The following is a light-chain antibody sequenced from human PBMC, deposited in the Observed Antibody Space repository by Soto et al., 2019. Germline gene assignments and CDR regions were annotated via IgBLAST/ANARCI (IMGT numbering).Light chain of an antibody. Sequence: DIQMTQSPSTLSASVGDRVTITCRAGQSISSWLAWYQQKPGKAPKLLIYDASSLESGVPSRFSGSGSGTEFTLTISSLQPDDFATYYCQQYNSYSWTFGPGTKVDIK. CDR1: QSISSW. CDR2: DAS. CDR3: QQYNSYSWT. J-gene: IGKJ1*01. V-gene: IGKV1-5*01.